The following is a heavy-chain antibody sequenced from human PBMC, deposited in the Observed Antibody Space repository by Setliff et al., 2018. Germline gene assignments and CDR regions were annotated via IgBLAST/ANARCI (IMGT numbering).Heavy chain of an antibody. D-gene: IGHD6-13*01. Sequence: ASVKVSCKASGYNFTSYYIHWVRQAPGQGLEWMGWISAYNGNTNYAQKLQGRVTMTTDTSTSTAYMELRSLRSDDTAVYYCARGYSSSWQSRMGFDPWGQGTLVTVSS. J-gene: IGHJ5*02. CDR2: ISAYNGNT. V-gene: IGHV1-18*04. CDR1: GYNFTSYY. CDR3: ARGYSSSWQSRMGFDP.